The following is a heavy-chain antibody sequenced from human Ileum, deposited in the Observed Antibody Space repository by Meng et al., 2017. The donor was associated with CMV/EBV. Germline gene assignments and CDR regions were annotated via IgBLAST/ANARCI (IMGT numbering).Heavy chain of an antibody. Sequence: TCSSYAGSWVRQAPGQGLEWMGEIIPIFDTANYAQRFQSRVTITTDESTSTAYMELSSLRSEDTAVYYCARDLKRYCSSTSCYQLDYWGQGTLVTVSS. CDR2: IIPIFDTA. V-gene: IGHV1-69*05. CDR1: TCSSYA. J-gene: IGHJ4*02. D-gene: IGHD2-2*01. CDR3: ARDLKRYCSSTSCYQLDY.